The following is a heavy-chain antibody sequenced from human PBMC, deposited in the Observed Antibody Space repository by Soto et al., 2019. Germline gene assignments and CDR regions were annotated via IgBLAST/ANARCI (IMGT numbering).Heavy chain of an antibody. V-gene: IGHV4-59*12. CDR1: NGSISGLY. CDR2: IHYSGRT. CDR3: VRVGVGIGNHFDS. D-gene: IGHD1-26*01. Sequence: QVQLQESGPGLVKPSETLSLTCSVSNGSISGLYWTWIRQPPGKILEWIGYIHYSGRTDYNPSLPSRATMSVHTSKNQFSLNIKSITAADTAVYYCVRVGVGIGNHFDSWGRGTLVTVSS. J-gene: IGHJ4*01.